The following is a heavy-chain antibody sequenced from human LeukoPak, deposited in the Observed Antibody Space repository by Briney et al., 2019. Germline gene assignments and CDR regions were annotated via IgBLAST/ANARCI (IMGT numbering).Heavy chain of an antibody. CDR2: ISISSNYK. CDR1: GFTFSRYS. Sequence: GGSLRLSCAASGFTFSRYSMNWVRQAPGKGLEWVSSISISSNYKYYPDSLKGRFTISRDNAKNSLYLQMNSLRAEDTAVYYCAKHQRVTRGPYYYYMDVWGKGTTVTVSS. J-gene: IGHJ6*03. D-gene: IGHD4-17*01. CDR3: AKHQRVTRGPYYYYMDV. V-gene: IGHV3-21*01.